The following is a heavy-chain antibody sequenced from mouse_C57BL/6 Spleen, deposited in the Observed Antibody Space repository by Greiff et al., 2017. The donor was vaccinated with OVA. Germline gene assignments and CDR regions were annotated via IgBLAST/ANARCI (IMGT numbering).Heavy chain of an antibody. Sequence: EVKLVESGGGLVKPGGSLKLSCAASGFTFSDYGMHWVRQAPEKGLEWVAYISSGSSTIYYADTVKGRFPISRDNAKNTAFLQMTSLRSEDTAMYYCARIYYGNYGGYFDVWGTGTTVTVSS. D-gene: IGHD2-1*01. V-gene: IGHV5-17*01. J-gene: IGHJ1*03. CDR2: ISSGSSTI. CDR1: GFTFSDYG. CDR3: ARIYYGNYGGYFDV.